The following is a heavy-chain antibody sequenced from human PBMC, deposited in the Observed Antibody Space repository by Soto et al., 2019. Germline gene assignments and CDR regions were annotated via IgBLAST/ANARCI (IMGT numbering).Heavy chain of an antibody. V-gene: IGHV1-69*13. CDR2: IVPIFGTA. CDR1: GGPFSSYA. Sequence: SVKVSFKTSGGPFSSYAISCVRQAPGQGLEWRGGIVPIFGTANYAQKFQGRVTITAEEATSTACMELSSLRSEDTAVYFCASDPDPGPIFGLELNWVDHWGQGTLVTVSS. CDR3: ASDPDPGPIFGLELNWVDH. J-gene: IGHJ5*02. D-gene: IGHD3-3*01.